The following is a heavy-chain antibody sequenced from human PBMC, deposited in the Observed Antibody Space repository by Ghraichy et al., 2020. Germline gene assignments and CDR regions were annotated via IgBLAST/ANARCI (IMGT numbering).Heavy chain of an antibody. CDR1: GFTFSSYW. Sequence: GGSLRLSCAASGFTFSSYWMSWVRQAPGKGLEWVANIKQDGSEKYYVDSVKGRFTISRDNAKNSLYLQMNSLRAEDTAVYYCARDCSSGWYCAFDIWGQGTMVTVSS. J-gene: IGHJ3*02. CDR3: ARDCSSGWYCAFDI. CDR2: IKQDGSEK. D-gene: IGHD6-19*01. V-gene: IGHV3-7*03.